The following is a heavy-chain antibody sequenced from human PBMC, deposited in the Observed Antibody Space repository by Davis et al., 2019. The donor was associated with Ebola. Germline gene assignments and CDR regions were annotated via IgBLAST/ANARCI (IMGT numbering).Heavy chain of an antibody. CDR3: AKPTYEWFDP. CDR2: IYHSGTT. V-gene: IGHV4-30-2*01. D-gene: IGHD5-12*01. J-gene: IGHJ5*02. Sequence: MPSETLSLTCAVSGGSVSDTYSWSWIRQAPGQGLEWLGYIYHSGTTYYNPSLKSRVTMSVDRSKNQFSLNLNSVTAADTAMYYCAKPTYEWFDPWGQGTLVTVSS. CDR1: GGSVSDTYS.